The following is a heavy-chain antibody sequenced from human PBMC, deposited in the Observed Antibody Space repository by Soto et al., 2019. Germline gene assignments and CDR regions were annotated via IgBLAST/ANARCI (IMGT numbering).Heavy chain of an antibody. CDR2: ISWNSDSI. V-gene: IGHV3-9*01. CDR3: VSGRGYDILTGYYHYFDY. CDR1: GFTFDDYA. J-gene: IGHJ4*02. Sequence: EVQLVESGGGLAQPGRSLRLSCAASGFTFDDYAMHWVRQAPWKGLEWVSGISWNSDSIGYADSVKGRFTISRDNAKKSLDLQMNSLRAEDTALYYCVSGRGYDILTGYYHYFDYWGQGTLVTVSS. D-gene: IGHD3-9*01.